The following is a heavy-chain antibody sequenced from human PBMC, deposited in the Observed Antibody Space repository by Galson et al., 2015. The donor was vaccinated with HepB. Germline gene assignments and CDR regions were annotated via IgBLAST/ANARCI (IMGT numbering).Heavy chain of an antibody. D-gene: IGHD2-2*01. V-gene: IGHV3-21*01. CDR1: GFTFSSYS. CDR2: ISSSSSYI. CDR3: ARVGGYVVVPAAHVQWLRYVTGTSSEYYFDY. J-gene: IGHJ4*02. Sequence: SLRLSCAASGFTFSSYSMNWVRQAPGKGLEWVSSISSSSSYIYYADSVKGRFTISRDNAKNSLYLQMNSLRAEDTAVYYCARVGGYVVVPAAHVQWLRYVTGTSSEYYFDYWGQGTLVTVSS.